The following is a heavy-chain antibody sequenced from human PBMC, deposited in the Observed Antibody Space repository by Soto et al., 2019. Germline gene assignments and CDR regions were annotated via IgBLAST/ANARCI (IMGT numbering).Heavy chain of an antibody. Sequence: KTSETLSLTCTVSGGSISIGGYYWSCVRQHPGKGLEWIGYIYYSGSTYYNPSLKSRVTISVDTSKNQFSLKLSSVTAADTAVYYCARGIECSSTSCYTGLALNWGQGTLVTVSS. D-gene: IGHD2-2*02. J-gene: IGHJ4*02. CDR2: IYYSGST. V-gene: IGHV4-31*03. CDR3: ARGIECSSTSCYTGLALN. CDR1: GGSISIGGYY.